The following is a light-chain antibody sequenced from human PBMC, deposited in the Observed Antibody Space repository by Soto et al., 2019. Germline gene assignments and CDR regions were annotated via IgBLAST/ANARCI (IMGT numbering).Light chain of an antibody. CDR1: SSDVGSYNL. Sequence: QSALTQPASVSGSPGQSITISCTGTSSDVGSYNLVSWYQQHPGKAPKLMIYEVSKRPSGVSNRFSGSKSGNTASLTISGLQAEDEADYYCCSYAGSIPVFGGGTKVTVL. V-gene: IGLV2-23*02. CDR3: CSYAGSIPV. J-gene: IGLJ2*01. CDR2: EVS.